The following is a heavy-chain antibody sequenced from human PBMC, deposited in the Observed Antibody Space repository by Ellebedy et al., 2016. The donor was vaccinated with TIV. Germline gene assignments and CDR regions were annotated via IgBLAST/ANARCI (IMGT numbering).Heavy chain of an antibody. V-gene: IGHV3-74*01. Sequence: GESLKISCAASGLTFTNAWMYWVRQTPGKGLMWVSRVNNDGSSTIYADSVKGRFTISRDNAKSTLYLQMNTLRVEDTAVYYCARGLMGAFDIWGQGTMVTVSS. CDR2: VNNDGSST. D-gene: IGHD2-8*01. CDR3: ARGLMGAFDI. CDR1: GLTFTNAW. J-gene: IGHJ3*02.